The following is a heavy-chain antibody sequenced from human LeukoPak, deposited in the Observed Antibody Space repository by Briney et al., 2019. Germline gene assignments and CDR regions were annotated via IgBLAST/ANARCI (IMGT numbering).Heavy chain of an antibody. CDR2: IYYSGST. CDR1: GGSISSGDYY. V-gene: IGHV4-30-4*01. D-gene: IGHD5-24*01. J-gene: IGHJ4*02. CDR3: AREAVGDGYNLDY. Sequence: SETLSLTCTVSGGSISSGDYYWSWIRQPPGKGLEWIGYIYYSGSTYYNPSLKSRVTISVDTSKNQFSLKLSSVTAADTAVYYCAREAVGDGYNLDYWGQGTLVTVSS.